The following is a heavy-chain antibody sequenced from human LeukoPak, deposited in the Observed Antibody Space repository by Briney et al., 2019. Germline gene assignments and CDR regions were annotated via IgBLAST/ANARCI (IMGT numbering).Heavy chain of an antibody. Sequence: SVKVSCKASGGTFSSYAINWVRQAPGQGLEWMGRIIPIFGTANYAQKFQGRVTITTDESTSTAYMELSSLRSEDTAVYYCARDYGGNSGPSHAFDIWGQGTMVTVSS. D-gene: IGHD4-23*01. J-gene: IGHJ3*02. CDR3: ARDYGGNSGPSHAFDI. V-gene: IGHV1-69*05. CDR2: IIPIFGTA. CDR1: GGTFSSYA.